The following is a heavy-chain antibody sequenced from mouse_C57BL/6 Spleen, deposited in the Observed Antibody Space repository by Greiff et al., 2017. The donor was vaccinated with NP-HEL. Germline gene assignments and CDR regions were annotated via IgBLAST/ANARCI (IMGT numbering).Heavy chain of an antibody. J-gene: IGHJ2*01. D-gene: IGHD2-4*01. Sequence: QVQLQQSGAELARPGASVKLSCKASGYTFTSSGISWVKQRTGQGLEWIGEIYPRSGNTYYNEKFKGKATLTADKSSSTAYMELRSLTSEDSAVYFCALYDYDFDYWGQGTTLTVSS. CDR1: GYTFTSSG. CDR2: IYPRSGNT. V-gene: IGHV1-81*01. CDR3: ALYDYDFDY.